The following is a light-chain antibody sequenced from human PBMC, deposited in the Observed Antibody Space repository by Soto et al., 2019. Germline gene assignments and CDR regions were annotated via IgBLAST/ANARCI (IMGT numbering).Light chain of an antibody. CDR2: AAS. CDR3: QKTYSTPFT. V-gene: IGKV1-39*01. J-gene: IGKJ3*01. CDR1: QTISNY. Sequence: DIQMTQSPSSLSASVGDRVTINCRASQTISNYLNWYQEKPGKAPKLLIYAASNLQSGVPSRFSGSGSRPEFTLTISNLQPEDFATYYCQKTYSTPFTFGPGTKVDI.